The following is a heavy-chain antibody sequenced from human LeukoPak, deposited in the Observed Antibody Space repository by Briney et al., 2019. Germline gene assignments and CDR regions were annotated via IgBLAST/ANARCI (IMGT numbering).Heavy chain of an antibody. J-gene: IGHJ5*02. CDR2: IYYSGST. Sequence: SETLSLTCTVSGGSISSGDYYWSWIRQPPGKGLEWIGSIYYSGSTYYNPSLKSRVTISVDTSKNQFSLKLSSVTAADTAVYYCARQSYSSGWSGVNWFDPWGQGTLVTVSS. CDR1: GGSISSGDYY. D-gene: IGHD6-19*01. V-gene: IGHV4-39*01. CDR3: ARQSYSSGWSGVNWFDP.